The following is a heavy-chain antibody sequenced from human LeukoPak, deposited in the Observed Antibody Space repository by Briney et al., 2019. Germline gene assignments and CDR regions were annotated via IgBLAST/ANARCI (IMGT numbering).Heavy chain of an antibody. CDR3: ASGGGSIFGVVNSFDY. V-gene: IGHV4-34*01. D-gene: IGHD3-3*01. J-gene: IGHJ4*02. Sequence: SETLSLTCAVYGGSFSGYYWSWIRQPPGKGLEWIGEINHSGSTNYNPSLKSRVTISVDMSKNQFSLKLSSVTAADTAVYYCASGGGSIFGVVNSFDYWGQGTLVTVSS. CDR1: GGSFSGYY. CDR2: INHSGST.